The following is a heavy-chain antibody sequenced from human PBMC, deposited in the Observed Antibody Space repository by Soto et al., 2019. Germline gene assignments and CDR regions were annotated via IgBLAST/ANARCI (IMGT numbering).Heavy chain of an antibody. V-gene: IGHV3-30-3*01. CDR3: ARVPPGTGAFDI. CDR1: GFTFSSYA. Sequence: PGGSLRLSCAASGFTFSSYAMHWVRQAPGKGLEWVAVISYDGSNKYYADSVKGRFTISRDNSKNTLYLQMNSLRAEDTAVYYCARVPPGTGAFDIWGQGTMVTV. CDR2: ISYDGSNK. D-gene: IGHD3-10*01. J-gene: IGHJ3*02.